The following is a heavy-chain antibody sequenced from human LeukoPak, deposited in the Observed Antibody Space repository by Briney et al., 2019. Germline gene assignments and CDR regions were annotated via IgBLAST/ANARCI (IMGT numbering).Heavy chain of an antibody. CDR1: GFTFSSYG. CDR3: AKGPVLLWFGDPNGGAFDI. Sequence: GGSLRLSCAASGFTFSSYGMHWVRQAPGKGLEWVAVISYDGSNKYYADSVKDRFTISRDNSKNTLYLQMNSLRAEDTAVYYCAKGPVLLWFGDPNGGAFDIWGQGTMVTVSS. J-gene: IGHJ3*02. V-gene: IGHV3-30*18. CDR2: ISYDGSNK. D-gene: IGHD3-10*01.